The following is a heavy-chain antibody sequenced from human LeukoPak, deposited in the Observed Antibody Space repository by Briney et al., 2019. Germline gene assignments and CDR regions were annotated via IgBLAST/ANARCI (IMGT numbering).Heavy chain of an antibody. CDR2: ISYDGSNK. CDR1: GFTFSSYA. J-gene: IGHJ4*02. CDR3: ARGLSSGWYRGVDY. V-gene: IGHV3-30-3*01. Sequence: QTGGSLRLSCAASGFTFSSYAMHWVRQAPGEGLEWVAVISYDGSNKYYADSVKGRFTISRDNSKNTLYLQMNSLRAEDTAVYYCARGLSSGWYRGVDYWGQGTLVTVSS. D-gene: IGHD6-19*01.